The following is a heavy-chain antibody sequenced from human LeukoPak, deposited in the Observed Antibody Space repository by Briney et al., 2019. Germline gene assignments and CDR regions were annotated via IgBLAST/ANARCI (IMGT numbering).Heavy chain of an antibody. V-gene: IGHV4-4*07. J-gene: IGHJ4*02. D-gene: IGHD3-10*01. Sequence: PSETLSLTCTVSGGSISSYYWSWIRQPAGKGLEWIGRIYTSGSTNYNPSLKSRVTISVDTSKNQFSLKLSSVTAADTAVYYCARESVFYSLGGYYFDYWGQGTLVTVSS. CDR1: GGSISSYY. CDR3: ARESVFYSLGGYYFDY. CDR2: IYTSGST.